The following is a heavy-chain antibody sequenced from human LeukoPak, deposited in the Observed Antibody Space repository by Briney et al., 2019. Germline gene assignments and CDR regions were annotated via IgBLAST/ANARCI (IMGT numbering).Heavy chain of an antibody. CDR1: GGTFSSYA. CDR2: IIPIFGTA. D-gene: IGHD3-10*01. CDR3: ARDYKGPDYYYYGMDV. V-gene: IGHV1-69*13. Sequence: SVKVSCTASGGTFSSYAISWVRQAPGQGLEWMGGIIPIFGTANYAQKFQGRVTITADESTSTAYMELSSLRSEDTAVYYCARDYKGPDYYYYGMDVWGQGTTVTVSS. J-gene: IGHJ6*02.